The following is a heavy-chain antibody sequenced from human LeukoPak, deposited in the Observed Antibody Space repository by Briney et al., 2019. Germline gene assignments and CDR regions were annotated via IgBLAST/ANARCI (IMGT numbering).Heavy chain of an antibody. J-gene: IGHJ1*01. Sequence: ASVKVSCKASGYTFTSYDINWVRQATGQGLEWMGWMNPNSGNTGYAQKFQGRVTMTRNTSISTAYMELSSLRSEDTAVYYCARSDYGDYVSYFQHWGQGTLVTVSS. CDR3: ARSDYGDYVSYFQH. CDR1: GYTFTSYD. CDR2: MNPNSGNT. V-gene: IGHV1-8*01. D-gene: IGHD4-17*01.